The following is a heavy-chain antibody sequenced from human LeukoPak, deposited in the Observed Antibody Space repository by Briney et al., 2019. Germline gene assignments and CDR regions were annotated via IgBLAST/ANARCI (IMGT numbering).Heavy chain of an antibody. CDR2: INHSGST. J-gene: IGHJ3*02. V-gene: IGHV4-34*01. D-gene: IGHD6-19*01. Sequence: SETLSLTCAVYGGSFSGYYWSWIRQPPGKGLEWIGEINHSGSTNYNPSLKSRVTISVDTSKNQFSLKLSSVTAADTAVYYCARGLSKLRQWLVLLGAFDIWGQGTMVTVSS. CDR3: ARGLSKLRQWLVLLGAFDI. CDR1: GGSFSGYY.